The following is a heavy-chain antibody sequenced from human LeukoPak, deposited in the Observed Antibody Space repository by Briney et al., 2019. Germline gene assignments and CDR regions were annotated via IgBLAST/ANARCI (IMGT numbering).Heavy chain of an antibody. D-gene: IGHD3-22*01. V-gene: IGHV1-18*01. CDR2: ISAYNGST. CDR3: ARVPKSKYYYDSSGYRRGLGFDY. J-gene: IGHJ4*02. CDR1: GYTFTSYG. Sequence: ASVKVSCKASGYTFTSYGISWVRQAPGQGLEWMGWISAYNGSTNYAQKLQGRVTMTTDTSTSTAYMELRSLRSDDTAVYYCARVPKSKYYYDSSGYRRGLGFDYWGQGTLVTVSS.